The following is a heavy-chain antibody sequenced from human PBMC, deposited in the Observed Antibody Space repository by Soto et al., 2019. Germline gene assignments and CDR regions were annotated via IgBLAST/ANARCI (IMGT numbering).Heavy chain of an antibody. V-gene: IGHV1-69*01. J-gene: IGHJ6*02. CDR3: ARDLDYYGSGSHYYYGMGV. CDR2: IVPIYGTR. Sequence: QVQLVQSGAEVKKPGSSVKVSCKASGGTFSRYAFSWVRQAPGQGLEWMGGIVPIYGTRGFAQKFQGRLTITADEPTSTAYVELTSLRSEDTAVYYCARDLDYYGSGSHYYYGMGVWGHGTTVTVSS. CDR1: GGTFSRYA. D-gene: IGHD3-10*01.